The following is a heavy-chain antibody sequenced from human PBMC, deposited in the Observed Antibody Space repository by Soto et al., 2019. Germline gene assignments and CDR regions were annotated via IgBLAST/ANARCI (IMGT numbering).Heavy chain of an antibody. CDR1: GFTFSSYA. Sequence: GGSLRLSCAASGFTFSSYAMHWVRQAPGKGLEWVAVISYDGSNKYYADSVKGRFTISRDNSKNTLYLQMNSLRAEDTAVYYCARDLVRPVNYDILTGYWGGPTTYYYYGMDVWGQGTTVTVSS. CDR2: ISYDGSNK. J-gene: IGHJ6*02. V-gene: IGHV3-30-3*01. CDR3: ARDLVRPVNYDILTGYWGGPTTYYYYGMDV. D-gene: IGHD3-9*01.